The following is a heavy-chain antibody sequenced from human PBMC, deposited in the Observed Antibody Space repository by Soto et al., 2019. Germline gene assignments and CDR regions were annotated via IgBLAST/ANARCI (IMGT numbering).Heavy chain of an antibody. V-gene: IGHV5-51*01. Sequence: LGESPKISCKGLGYSFTSYWIGWVRQMPGKGLEWMGIIYPGDSDTRYSSSFQGQVTISADKSISTAYLQWSSLKASDTAMYYCARRYLLVDWFDPWGQGTLVTVSS. CDR2: IYPGDSDT. CDR3: ARRYLLVDWFDP. CDR1: GYSFTSYW. J-gene: IGHJ5*02. D-gene: IGHD2-15*01.